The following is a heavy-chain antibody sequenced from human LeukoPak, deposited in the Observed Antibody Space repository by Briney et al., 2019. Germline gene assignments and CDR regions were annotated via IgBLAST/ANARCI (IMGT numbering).Heavy chain of an antibody. V-gene: IGHV1-18*01. J-gene: IGHJ4*02. D-gene: IGHD2-2*01. Sequence: ASVKVSCKASGYTFTSYGISWVRQAPGQGLEWMGWISAYNGNTNYAQKLQGRVTMTTDTSTSTAYMELRSLRSDDTAVYYCARVGELGYCSSTSCLGGFDYWGQGTLVTVSS. CDR3: ARVGELGYCSSTSCLGGFDY. CDR2: ISAYNGNT. CDR1: GYTFTSYG.